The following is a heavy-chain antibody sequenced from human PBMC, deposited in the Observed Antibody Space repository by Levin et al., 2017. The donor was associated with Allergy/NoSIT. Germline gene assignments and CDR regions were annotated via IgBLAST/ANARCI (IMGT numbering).Heavy chain of an antibody. V-gene: IGHV3-74*01. D-gene: IGHD3-3*01. Sequence: GGSLRLSCAASGFTFSSYWMHWVRQAPGKGLVWVSRINSDGSSTSYADSVKGRFTISRDNAKNTLYLQMHSLRAADTAVYYCARAPLITIFGVVISASAAYNWFDPWGQGTLVTVSS. CDR1: GFTFSSYW. CDR3: ARAPLITIFGVVISASAAYNWFDP. CDR2: INSDGSST. J-gene: IGHJ5*02.